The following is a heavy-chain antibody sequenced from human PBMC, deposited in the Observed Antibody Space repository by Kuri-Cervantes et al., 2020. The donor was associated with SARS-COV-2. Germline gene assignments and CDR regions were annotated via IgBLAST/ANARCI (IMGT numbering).Heavy chain of an antibody. CDR2: ISGSGNYI. J-gene: IGHJ6*03. Sequence: LSLTCVGTGFTFSGYTMNWVRQAPGKALQWVSSISGSGNYIYYVDSVKGRFTVSRDSAKNSLYLQMNNLRGEDTAVYYCARVAGEGPIYYYYMDVWGKGTTVTVSS. D-gene: IGHD2-21*01. V-gene: IGHV3-21*01. CDR1: GFTFSGYT. CDR3: ARVAGEGPIYYYYMDV.